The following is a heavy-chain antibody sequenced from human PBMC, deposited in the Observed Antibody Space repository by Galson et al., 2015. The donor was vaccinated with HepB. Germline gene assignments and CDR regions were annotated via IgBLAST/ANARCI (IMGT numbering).Heavy chain of an antibody. J-gene: IGHJ2*01. V-gene: IGHV4-61*02. CDR1: GGSISSGSYS. Sequence: LSLTCTVSGGSISSGSYSWSWIRQPAGKGLEWIGRIYTSGSTNYNPSLKSRVTMSVDTSKNQFSLKLSSVTASDTAVYYCARESIRRSGSYPHWYFDLWGRGTLVTVSS. D-gene: IGHD1-26*01. CDR3: ARESIRRSGSYPHWYFDL. CDR2: IYTSGST.